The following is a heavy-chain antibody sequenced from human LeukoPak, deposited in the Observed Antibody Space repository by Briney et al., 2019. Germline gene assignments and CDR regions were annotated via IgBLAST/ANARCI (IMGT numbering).Heavy chain of an antibody. CDR3: ARAGGNSKIYFDY. J-gene: IGHJ4*02. D-gene: IGHD4-23*01. V-gene: IGHV5-51*01. CDR2: IYPGHSDT. Sequence: GIIYPGHSDTRYSPSFQGQVTISADKSISTAYLQWSSLKASDTAMYYCARAGGNSKIYFDYWGQGTLVTVSS.